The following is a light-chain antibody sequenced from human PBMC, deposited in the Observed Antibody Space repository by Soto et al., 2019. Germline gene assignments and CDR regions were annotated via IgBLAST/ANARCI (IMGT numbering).Light chain of an antibody. V-gene: IGLV2-8*01. Sequence: QSALTQPPSASGSPGQSVTISCTGTSSDVGAYKSVSWYQQHPGKAPRLLIYEVYRRPSGVPDRFSGSKSGNTASLTVSGLLAEDEAHYYCSSYAGTGNLNLVLGGGTKLTVL. CDR1: SSDVGAYKS. J-gene: IGLJ2*01. CDR2: EVY. CDR3: SSYAGTGNLNLV.